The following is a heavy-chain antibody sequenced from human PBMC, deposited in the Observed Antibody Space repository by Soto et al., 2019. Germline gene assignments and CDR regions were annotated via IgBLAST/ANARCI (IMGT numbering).Heavy chain of an antibody. V-gene: IGHV4-59*01. Sequence: SETLSLTCTVSGGSISRYYWSWIRQPPGKGLEWIGYVYYSGSTNYNPSLKSRVIMSIDTSKSQLSLNLSSVTAADTAMYYCAREKPDADAFDIWGQGTKVTVSS. J-gene: IGHJ3*02. CDR3: AREKPDADAFDI. CDR2: VYYSGST. CDR1: GGSISRYY.